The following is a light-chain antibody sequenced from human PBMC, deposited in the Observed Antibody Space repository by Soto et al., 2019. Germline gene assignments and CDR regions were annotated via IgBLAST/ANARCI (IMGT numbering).Light chain of an antibody. CDR2: SDN. J-gene: IGLJ2*01. V-gene: IGLV1-44*01. CDR1: RSNIGSNT. Sequence: QSVLTQPPSASGTPGRRVTIACSGSRSNIGSNTVNWYQQLPGTAPKRLIYSDNQRPSGVPDRFSGSKSGSSASLAISGLQYEDEADYYCAAWDDSLYCPVFGGGTKVTVL. CDR3: AAWDDSLYCPV.